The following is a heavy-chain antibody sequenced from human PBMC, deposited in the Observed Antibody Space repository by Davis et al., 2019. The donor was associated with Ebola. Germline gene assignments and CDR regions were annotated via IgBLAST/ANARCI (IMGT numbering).Heavy chain of an antibody. V-gene: IGHV4-38-2*02. CDR2: IYHSGST. Sequence: SETLSLTCTVSGYSINRGFTWGWIRQPPGKGLEWVGSIYHSGSTNYSPSLKSRVTISADTSKNQFSLRLKSGTAADTAMYYCARDYVYWGQGILVTVSS. D-gene: IGHD1-14*01. CDR3: ARDYVY. J-gene: IGHJ4*02. CDR1: GYSINRGFT.